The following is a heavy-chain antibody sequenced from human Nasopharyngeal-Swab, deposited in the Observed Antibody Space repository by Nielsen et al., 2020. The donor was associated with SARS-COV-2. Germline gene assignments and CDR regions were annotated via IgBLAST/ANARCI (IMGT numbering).Heavy chain of an antibody. V-gene: IGHV4-31*02. Sequence: WTRQPPGKGLEWIGYIYYSGSTYYNPSLKSRVTISVDTSKNQFSLKLSSVTAADTAVYYCARGGGWFGELLGGYYYYYYMDVWGKGTTVTVSS. D-gene: IGHD3-10*01. J-gene: IGHJ6*03. CDR2: IYYSGST. CDR3: ARGGGWFGELLGGYYYYYYMDV.